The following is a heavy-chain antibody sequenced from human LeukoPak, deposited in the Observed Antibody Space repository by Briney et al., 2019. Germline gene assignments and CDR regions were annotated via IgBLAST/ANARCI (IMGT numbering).Heavy chain of an antibody. D-gene: IGHD3-22*01. CDR1: GFTFSNYG. J-gene: IGHJ4*02. CDR2: IWYDGSNE. Sequence: GGSLRLSCAASGFTFSNYGMQWVRQAPGKGLEWVAVIWYDGSNEDYADSVKGRFTISRDNSENTLYLQMNSLRAEDTAVYYCARTMMTATVDYWGQGTLVTVSS. CDR3: ARTMMTATVDY. V-gene: IGHV3-33*01.